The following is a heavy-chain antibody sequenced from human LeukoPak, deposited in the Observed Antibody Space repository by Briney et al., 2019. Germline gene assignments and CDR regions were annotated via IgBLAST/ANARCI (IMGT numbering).Heavy chain of an antibody. CDR1: GFTLSSYW. V-gene: IGHV3-74*01. Sequence: QPGGSLRLSCAVSGFTLSSYWMHWVRQAPGKGLVWVSRINSDGSTTNYADSVQGRFSISRDNAKNTLYLQMNSLRAEDTAVYYCARGSSGYSTTWGQGTLVTVSS. CDR2: INSDGSTT. D-gene: IGHD6-13*01. J-gene: IGHJ5*02. CDR3: ARGSSGYSTT.